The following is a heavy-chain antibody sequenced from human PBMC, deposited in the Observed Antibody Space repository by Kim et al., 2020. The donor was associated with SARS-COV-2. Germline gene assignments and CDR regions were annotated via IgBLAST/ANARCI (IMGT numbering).Heavy chain of an antibody. CDR1: GFTFSSYE. CDR2: ISSSGSTI. V-gene: IGHV3-48*03. CDR3: AVIAAASPYYYYGMDV. J-gene: IGHJ6*02. Sequence: GGSLRLSCAASGFTFSSYEMNWVRQAPGKGLEWVSYISSSGSTIYYADSVKGRFTISRDNAKNSLYLQMNSLRAEDTAVYYCAVIAAASPYYYYGMDVWGQGTTVTVSS. D-gene: IGHD6-13*01.